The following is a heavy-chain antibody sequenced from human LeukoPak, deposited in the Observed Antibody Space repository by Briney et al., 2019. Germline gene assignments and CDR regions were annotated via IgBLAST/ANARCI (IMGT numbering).Heavy chain of an antibody. D-gene: IGHD3-22*01. CDR3: ARANLYYDSSGYFDY. Sequence: SETLSLTCAVYGGSFSGYYWSWIRQPPGKGLEWIGEINHSGSTNYNPSLKSRVTISVDTSKNQFSLKLSSATAADTAVYYCARANLYYDSSGYFDYWGQGTLVTVSS. J-gene: IGHJ4*02. CDR1: GGSFSGYY. CDR2: INHSGST. V-gene: IGHV4-34*01.